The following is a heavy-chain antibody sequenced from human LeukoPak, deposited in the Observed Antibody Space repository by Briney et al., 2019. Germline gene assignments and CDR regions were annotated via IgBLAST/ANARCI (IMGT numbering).Heavy chain of an antibody. V-gene: IGHV4-34*12. CDR3: ARDSSTVTTFDI. CDR2: ILHSGNT. D-gene: IGHD4-17*01. J-gene: IGHJ3*02. CDR1: GGSFSGYY. Sequence: SETLSLTCAVYGGSFSGYYWSWIRQPPGQGLEWIGEILHSGNTYYNPSLKSRVTISVDTSKNQFSLKLSSVTAADTAVYYCARDSSTVTTFDIWGQGTMVTVSS.